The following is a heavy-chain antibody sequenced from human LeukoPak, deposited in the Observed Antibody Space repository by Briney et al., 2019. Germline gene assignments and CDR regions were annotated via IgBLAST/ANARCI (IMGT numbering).Heavy chain of an antibody. Sequence: GASVKVSCKASGYTFTSSDIHWVRQATGQGLEWMGWMNPNSGNTGYAEKFQGRVTMTKSTSISTAYMELSSLRSEDTAVYYCARGDGGSDYWGQGTLVTVSS. V-gene: IGHV1-8*01. D-gene: IGHD3-16*01. J-gene: IGHJ4*02. CDR2: MNPNSGNT. CDR1: GYTFTSSD. CDR3: ARGDGGSDY.